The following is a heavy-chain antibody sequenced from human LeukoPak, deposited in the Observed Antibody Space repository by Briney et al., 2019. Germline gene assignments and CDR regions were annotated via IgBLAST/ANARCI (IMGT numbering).Heavy chain of an antibody. CDR2: ISGSGGST. D-gene: IGHD6-19*01. CDR1: GLPHYSYP. Sequence: GGPLSLSCAASGLPHYSYPMLCPRHAPGGGGVGVSAISGSGGSTYYADSVKGRFTISRDDSKNTLYLQMNSLRAEDTAVYYCAKGAVAGPNWFDPWGQGTLVTVSS. V-gene: IGHV3-23*01. J-gene: IGHJ5*02. CDR3: AKGAVAGPNWFDP.